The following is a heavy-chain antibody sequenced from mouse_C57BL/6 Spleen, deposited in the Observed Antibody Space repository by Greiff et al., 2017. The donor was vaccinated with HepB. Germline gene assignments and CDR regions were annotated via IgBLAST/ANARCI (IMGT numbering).Heavy chain of an antibody. V-gene: IGHV1-50*01. CDR2: IDPSDSYT. CDR3: ARGRYYAMDY. Sequence: VQLQQPGAELVKPGASVKLSCKASGYTFTSYLMQWVKQRPGQGLEWIGEIDPSDSYTNYNQKFKGKATLTVDTSSSTAYMQLSSLTSEDSAVYYCARGRYYAMDYWGQGTSVTVSS. CDR1: GYTFTSYL. J-gene: IGHJ4*01.